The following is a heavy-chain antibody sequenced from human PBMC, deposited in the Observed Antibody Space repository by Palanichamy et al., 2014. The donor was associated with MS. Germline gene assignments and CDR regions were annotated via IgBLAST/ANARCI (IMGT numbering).Heavy chain of an antibody. CDR3: ARGIAAAGPGGTEYYYGMDV. J-gene: IGHJ6*02. D-gene: IGHD6-13*01. Sequence: QVQLQQWGAGLLKPSETLSLTCAVYGGSFSGYYWSWIRQPPGKGLEWIGEINHSGSTNYNPSLKSRVTISVDTSKNQFSLKLSSVTAADTAVYYCARGIAAAGPGGTEYYYGMDVWGQGTTVTVSS. CDR2: INHSGST. CDR1: GGSFSGYY. V-gene: IGHV4-34*01.